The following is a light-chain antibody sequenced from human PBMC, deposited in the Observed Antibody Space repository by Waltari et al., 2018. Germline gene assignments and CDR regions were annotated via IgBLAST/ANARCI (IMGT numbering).Light chain of an antibody. J-gene: IGLJ2*01. V-gene: IGLV3-21*02. Sequence: SYFLTQTPSVSVAPGQTARITYGGNNIGSRSVQWYQQKPGQAPALVIYDDTARPPGIPQRFSGSNSGNTATLIINKVEVGDEADYYCQLWDSTTDVVFGAGTRLTVL. CDR3: QLWDSTTDVV. CDR1: NIGSRS. CDR2: DDT.